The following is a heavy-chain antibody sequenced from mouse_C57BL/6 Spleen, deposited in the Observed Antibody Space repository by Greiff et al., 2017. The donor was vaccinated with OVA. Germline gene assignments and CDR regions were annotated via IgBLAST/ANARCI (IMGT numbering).Heavy chain of an antibody. D-gene: IGHD1-1*01. Sequence: VQLKQSGPELVKPGASVKISCKASGYTFTDYNMDWVKQSHGQSLEWIGDINPNNGGTIYNQKFKGKATLTVDTSSTTAYMELRSLTSEDTAVYDFSSWGYYYVSSPWFAYWGQGTLVTVSA. CDR3: SSWGYYYVSSPWFAY. V-gene: IGHV1-18*01. J-gene: IGHJ3*01. CDR1: GYTFTDYN. CDR2: INPNNGGT.